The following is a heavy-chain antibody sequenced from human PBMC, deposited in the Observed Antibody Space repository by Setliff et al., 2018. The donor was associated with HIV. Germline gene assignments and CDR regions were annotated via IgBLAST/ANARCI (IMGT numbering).Heavy chain of an antibody. CDR2: IYHRGST. Sequence: SETLSLTCTVSGGSINSGEYYWGWIRQPPGKGLEWIGSIYHRGSTYYNPSLKSRVTMSVDTSKNQFSLKLSSVTAADTAVYYCARDAERGYSYGYDYWGQGTLVTVSS. D-gene: IGHD5-18*01. CDR1: GGSINSGEYY. V-gene: IGHV4-39*07. J-gene: IGHJ4*02. CDR3: ARDAERGYSYGYDY.